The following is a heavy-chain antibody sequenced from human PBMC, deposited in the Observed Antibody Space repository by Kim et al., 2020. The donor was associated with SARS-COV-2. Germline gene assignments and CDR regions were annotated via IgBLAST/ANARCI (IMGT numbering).Heavy chain of an antibody. Sequence: SETLTLTCTVSGDSVSIMTNYWGWIRQPPGQGLEWIQTFFYGGNSYYDPSLKSRVTMSVDSSKNQFSLKLTSVTAADTAVYYCARQIRRWDVFDTWGPGTMVTVS. CDR1: GDSVSIMTNY. CDR3: ARQIRRWDVFDT. V-gene: IGHV4-39*01. CDR2: FFYGGNS. D-gene: IGHD6-13*01. J-gene: IGHJ3*02.